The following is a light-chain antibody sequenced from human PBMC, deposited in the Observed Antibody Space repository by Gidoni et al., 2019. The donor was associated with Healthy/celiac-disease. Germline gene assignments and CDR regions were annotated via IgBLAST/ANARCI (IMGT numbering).Light chain of an antibody. CDR3: QAYGRSPPT. CDR1: QSVSSSY. V-gene: IGKV3-20*01. J-gene: IGKJ4*01. Sequence: EIVLTQSPGTLSLSPGERATLSCRASQSVSSSYLAWYQQKPGQAPRLLIYGASSRATGIPDRFSGSGSGTDFTLTISRLEPEDFAVYYCQAYGRSPPTFGGGTKVEIK. CDR2: GAS.